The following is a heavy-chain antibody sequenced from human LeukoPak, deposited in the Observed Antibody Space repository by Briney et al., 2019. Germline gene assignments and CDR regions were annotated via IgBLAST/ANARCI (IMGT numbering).Heavy chain of an antibody. J-gene: IGHJ4*02. CDR2: ISGGGDIT. D-gene: IGHD2-21*02. CDR1: GFTFSNAW. CDR3: VREDTPATANY. Sequence: GGSLRLSCVASGFTFSNAWMSWVRQTPGKGLEWVSAISGGGDITYYADSVTGRFTISRDNSKDTLFLQMHSLRPGDTAVYYCVREDTPATANYWGQGTLVTISS. V-gene: IGHV3-23*01.